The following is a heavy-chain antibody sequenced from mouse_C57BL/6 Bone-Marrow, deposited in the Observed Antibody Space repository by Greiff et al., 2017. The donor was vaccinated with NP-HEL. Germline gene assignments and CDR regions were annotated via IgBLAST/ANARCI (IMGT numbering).Heavy chain of an antibody. D-gene: IGHD1-1*01. CDR2: IYPGSGST. CDR3: ARSRTTDYAMDY. V-gene: IGHV1-55*01. CDR1: GYTFPSYW. J-gene: IGHJ4*01. Sequence: VQLQQPGAELVKPGASVKMSCKASGYTFPSYWITWVKQRPGQGLEWIGDIYPGSGSTNYNEKFKSKATLTVDTSSSTAYMQLSSLTSEDSAVYYCARSRTTDYAMDYWGQGTSVTVSS.